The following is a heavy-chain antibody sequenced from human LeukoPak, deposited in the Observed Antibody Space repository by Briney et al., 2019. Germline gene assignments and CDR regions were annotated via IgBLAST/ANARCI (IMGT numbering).Heavy chain of an antibody. D-gene: IGHD6-6*01. V-gene: IGHV3-53*01. J-gene: IGHJ4*02. CDR3: ARDMIRYSSLFYFDY. Sequence: GGSLRLSCAASGFTVSSNYMSWVRQAPGKGLEWVSVIYSGGSTYYADSVKGRFTISRDNSKNTLYLQMNSLRAEDTAVYYCARDMIRYSSLFYFDYWGQGTLVTVSS. CDR2: IYSGGST. CDR1: GFTVSSNY.